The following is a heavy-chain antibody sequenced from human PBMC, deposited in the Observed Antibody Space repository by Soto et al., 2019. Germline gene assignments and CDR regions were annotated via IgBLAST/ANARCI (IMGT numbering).Heavy chain of an antibody. J-gene: IGHJ4*02. V-gene: IGHV2-5*02. CDR1: GFSLSTSGVG. D-gene: IGHD1-26*01. CDR2: FYWDDDK. Sequence: QITLKESGPALVKPTQTLTLTCTFSGFSLSTSGVGVAWIRQPPGKALEWLALFYWDDDKRYRPSLKSRLTITKDTSKNQVVLTMTNMDPVDTATYYCAHRPGGLTYFDYWGQGTLVTVSS. CDR3: AHRPGGLTYFDY.